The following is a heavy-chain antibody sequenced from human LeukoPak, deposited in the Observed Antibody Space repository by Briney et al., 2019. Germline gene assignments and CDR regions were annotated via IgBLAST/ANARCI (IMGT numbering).Heavy chain of an antibody. CDR2: IHHTGSA. Sequence: SQTLSLTCTVSGGSISHGAYYWGWIRQYPGKGLEWIGHIHHTGSAFYNPSLKSRVTISVDTSKNQFSLKLSSVTAADTAVYYCARARYDFWSGHPEYYYYYYGMDVWGQGTTVTVSS. V-gene: IGHV4-31*03. D-gene: IGHD3-3*01. J-gene: IGHJ6*02. CDR3: ARARYDFWSGHPEYYYYYYGMDV. CDR1: GGSISHGAYY.